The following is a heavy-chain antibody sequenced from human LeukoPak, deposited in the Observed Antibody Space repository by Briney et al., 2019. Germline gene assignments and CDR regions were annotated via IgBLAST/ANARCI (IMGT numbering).Heavy chain of an antibody. CDR3: ARESGKGVPAAPNPFDY. CDR1: GFSFSSYG. D-gene: IGHD2-2*01. Sequence: GGSLRLSCAASGFSFSSYGMNWVRQAPGKGLEWVSVINDRGNDKLYANSVKGRFTISRDNSKNTLYLQMNSLRAEDTAVYYCARESGKGVPAAPNPFDYWGQGTLVTVSS. J-gene: IGHJ4*02. CDR2: INDRGNDK. V-gene: IGHV3-NL1*01.